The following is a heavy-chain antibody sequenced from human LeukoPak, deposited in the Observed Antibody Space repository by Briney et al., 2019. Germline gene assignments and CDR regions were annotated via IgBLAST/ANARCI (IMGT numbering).Heavy chain of an antibody. J-gene: IGHJ4*02. CDR3: ARKAGGGNLYILDY. V-gene: IGHV1-24*01. CDR1: GYTLTELS. CDR2: FDPEDGET. Sequence: ASVKVSCKVSGYTLTELSMHWVRQAPGKGLEWMGGFDPEDGETIYAQKFQGRVTMTEDTSTDTAYMELSSLRSEDTAVYYCARKAGGGNLYILDYWGQGTLVTVSS. D-gene: IGHD4-23*01.